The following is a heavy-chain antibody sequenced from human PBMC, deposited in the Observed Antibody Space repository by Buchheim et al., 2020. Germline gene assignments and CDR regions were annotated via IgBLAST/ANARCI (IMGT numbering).Heavy chain of an antibody. CDR3: ARLSGGYYYVIGY. Sequence: EVQLVQSGAEVKKPGESLKISCKGSGYSFTSFWTGWVRQIPGKGLDWMGIVYPGDSDTRYSPYFQGQVTISPENPLSPASPQWSSLKASITAMYYCARLSGGYYYVIGYWGQGTL. J-gene: IGHJ4*02. V-gene: IGHV5-51*01. D-gene: IGHD3-22*01. CDR1: GYSFTSFW. CDR2: VYPGDSDT.